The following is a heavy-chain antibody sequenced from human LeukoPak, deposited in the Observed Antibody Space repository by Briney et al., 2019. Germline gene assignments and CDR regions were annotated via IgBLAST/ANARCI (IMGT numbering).Heavy chain of an antibody. D-gene: IGHD6-6*01. CDR1: SGSISSSSYY. Sequence: PSETLSLTCTVSSGSISSSSYYWGWIRQPPGKGLEWIGSIYYSGSTYYNPSLKSRVTISVDTSKNQFSLKLSSVTAADTAVYYCARRVAAPSGGWFDPWGQGTLVTVSS. CDR2: IYYSGST. J-gene: IGHJ5*02. V-gene: IGHV4-39*01. CDR3: ARRVAAPSGGWFDP.